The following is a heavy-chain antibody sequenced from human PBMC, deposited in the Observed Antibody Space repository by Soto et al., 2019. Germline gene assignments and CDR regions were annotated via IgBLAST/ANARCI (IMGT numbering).Heavy chain of an antibody. D-gene: IGHD3-22*01. CDR1: GYTFTGYY. V-gene: IGHV1-2*02. CDR3: ARDGPYYYDSSGYYSPGFFDY. Sequence: GASVKVSRKASGYTFTGYYMHWVRQAPGQGLEWMGWINPNSGGTNYAQKFQGRVTMTRDTSISTAYMELSRLRSDDTAVYYCARDGPYYYDSSGYYSPGFFDYWGQGTLVTVSS. J-gene: IGHJ4*02. CDR2: INPNSGGT.